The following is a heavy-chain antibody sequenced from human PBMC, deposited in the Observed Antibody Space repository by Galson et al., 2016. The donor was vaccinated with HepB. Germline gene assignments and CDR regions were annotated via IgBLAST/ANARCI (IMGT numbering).Heavy chain of an antibody. J-gene: IGHJ5*02. Sequence: SVKVSCKASGYSFSDSYIHWVRQAPGQRLEWMGSIDPNSGDTNYAQDFQGRVTMTRDTSINTAYVELTGLRSDDTAVYYCARAPPLVFCTSTRCFGNWLDPGGQGTPVVVSS. CDR2: IDPNSGDT. D-gene: IGHD3-9*01. V-gene: IGHV1-2*02. CDR3: ARAPPLVFCTSTRCFGNWLDP. CDR1: GYSFSDSY.